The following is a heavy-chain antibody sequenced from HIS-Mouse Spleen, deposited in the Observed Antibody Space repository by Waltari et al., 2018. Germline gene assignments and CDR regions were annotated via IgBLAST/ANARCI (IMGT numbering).Heavy chain of an antibody. CDR2: IYYSGRT. CDR1: GGSISSGGYY. V-gene: IGHV4-31*03. Sequence: QVQLQESGPGLVKPSQTLSLTCTVSGGSISSGGYYWIWIRNPPGTGLEWIGYIYYSGRTYYNPSLKSRVTISVDTSKNQFSLKLSSVTAADTAVYYCARSPYYEFWSGYSDNWFDPWGQGTLVTVSS. CDR3: ARSPYYEFWSGYSDNWFDP. J-gene: IGHJ5*02. D-gene: IGHD3-3*01.